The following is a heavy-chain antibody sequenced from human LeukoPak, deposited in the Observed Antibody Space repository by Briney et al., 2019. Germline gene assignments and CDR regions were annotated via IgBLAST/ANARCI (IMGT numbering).Heavy chain of an antibody. CDR3: TTDRARWWLVRLFAEYFQH. D-gene: IGHD6-19*01. V-gene: IGHV3-15*01. Sequence: GGSLRLSCAASGFTFSDYYMSWIRQAPGKGLEWVGRIKSKTDGGTTDYTAPVEGRFTISRDDSKNTLYLQMNSLKTEDTAVYYCTTDRARWWLVRLFAEYFQHWGQGTLVTVSS. CDR1: GFTFSDYY. CDR2: IKSKTDGGTT. J-gene: IGHJ1*01.